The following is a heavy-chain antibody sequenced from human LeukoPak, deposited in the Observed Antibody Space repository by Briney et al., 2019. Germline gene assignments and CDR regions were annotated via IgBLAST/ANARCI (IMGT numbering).Heavy chain of an antibody. CDR3: ATYSSGWYHPYFQH. J-gene: IGHJ1*01. D-gene: IGHD6-19*01. Sequence: SETLSLTCAVYGGSFSGYYWSWIRQPPGKGLEWIGETNHSGSTNYNPSLKSRVTISVDTSKNQFSLKLSSVTAADTAVYYCATYSSGWYHPYFQHWGQGTLVTVSS. CDR1: GGSFSGYY. CDR2: TNHSGST. V-gene: IGHV4-34*01.